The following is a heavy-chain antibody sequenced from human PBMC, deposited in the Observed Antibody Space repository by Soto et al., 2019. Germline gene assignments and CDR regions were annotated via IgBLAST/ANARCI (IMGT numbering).Heavy chain of an antibody. CDR3: ARDFRGYSSSWYGMDV. J-gene: IGHJ6*02. D-gene: IGHD6-13*01. Sequence: QVQLVESGGGVVQPGRSLRLSCAASGFTFSSYGMHWVRQAPGKGLEWVAVIWYDGSNKYYADSVKGRFTISRDNSKNTLYLQMNSLRAEDTAVYYCARDFRGYSSSWYGMDVWGQGTMVTVSS. CDR1: GFTFSSYG. V-gene: IGHV3-33*01. CDR2: IWYDGSNK.